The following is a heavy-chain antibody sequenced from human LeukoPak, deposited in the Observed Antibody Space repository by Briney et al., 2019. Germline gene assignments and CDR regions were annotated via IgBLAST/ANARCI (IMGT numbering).Heavy chain of an antibody. CDR2: IYYSGRT. J-gene: IGHJ1*01. CDR1: GGSISSSSYY. D-gene: IGHD1-14*01. CDR3: ARLSTTAYFQH. V-gene: IGHV4-39*01. Sequence: SETLSLTCTVSGGSISSSSYYWGWIRQPPGKGLEWIGTIYYSGRTYYNPSLKSRVTISVDTSKNQFSLKLSSVTAADTAVYYCARLSTTAYFQHWGQGTLATVSS.